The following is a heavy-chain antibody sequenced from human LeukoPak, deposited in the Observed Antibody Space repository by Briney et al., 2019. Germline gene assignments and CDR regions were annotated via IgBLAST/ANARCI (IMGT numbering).Heavy chain of an antibody. D-gene: IGHD6-19*01. CDR2: FDPEDGET. V-gene: IGHV1-24*01. Sequence: ASVKVSCKVSGYTLTELSMHWVRQAPGKGLEWMGGFDPEDGETIYAQKFQGRVTMTEDTSTDTAYMELSSLRSEDTAVYYCATSSFVAAHFDYWGQGTLVTVSS. CDR3: ATSSFVAAHFDY. J-gene: IGHJ4*02. CDR1: GYTLTELS.